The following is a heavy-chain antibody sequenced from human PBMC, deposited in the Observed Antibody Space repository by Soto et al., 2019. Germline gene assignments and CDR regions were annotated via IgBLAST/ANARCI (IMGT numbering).Heavy chain of an antibody. CDR3: ATSYGSGYRAFDY. CDR1: GDTFAFYS. CDR2: INPILSMS. V-gene: IGHV1-69*02. J-gene: IGHJ4*02. Sequence: QVQLVQSGAEVKRPGSSVKVSCKASGDTFAFYSINWVRQAPGLGLEWMGRINPILSMSNYAQRFQGRVTMTADKSTSTAYVVLNGVRSESTAIYYCATSYGSGYRAFDYWGQGALVTVSS. D-gene: IGHD3-10*01.